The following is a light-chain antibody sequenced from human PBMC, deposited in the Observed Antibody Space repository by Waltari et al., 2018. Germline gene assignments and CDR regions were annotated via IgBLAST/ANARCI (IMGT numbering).Light chain of an antibody. CDR2: VNSDGGH. Sequence: QLVLTQSPSASASLGASVKLTCTLSSGHSSNIIAWLQQRPERGPRYLTKVNSDGGHSKGDDIPDRFSGSSSGAERYLIISSLQSEDEADYYCETGGHGTWVFGGGTKLTVL. CDR3: ETGGHGTWV. J-gene: IGLJ3*02. V-gene: IGLV4-69*01. CDR1: SGHSSNI.